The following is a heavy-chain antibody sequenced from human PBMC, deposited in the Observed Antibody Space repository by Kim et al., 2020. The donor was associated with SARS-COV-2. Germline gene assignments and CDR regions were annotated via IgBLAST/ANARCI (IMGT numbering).Heavy chain of an antibody. Sequence: GSLRLSCAASGFTFRSQYMSWVRQAPGKGLEWVATISGDGSGTSYADSVKGRFTISRDNAKNSLYVQMTSLRAEDTAIYYCATETWYRFDYWGQGILVTVSA. V-gene: IGHV3-7*01. D-gene: IGHD2-15*01. CDR1: GFTFRSQY. CDR2: ISGDGSGT. CDR3: ATETWYRFDY. J-gene: IGHJ4*02.